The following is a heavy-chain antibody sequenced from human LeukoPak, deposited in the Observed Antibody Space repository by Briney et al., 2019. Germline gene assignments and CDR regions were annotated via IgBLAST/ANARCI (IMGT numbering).Heavy chain of an antibody. CDR2: INPNSGGT. Sequence: GASVKGSCQASGYTFTGFYIDWVGQAPGQGLDWIGWINPNSGGTNYAQKFQGRVTMTRDTSISTAYMELSRLRSDDTAVYYCATDSSSSNWFDPWGQGTLVTVSS. CDR3: ATDSSSSNWFDP. CDR1: GYTFTGFY. D-gene: IGHD6-13*01. V-gene: IGHV1-2*02. J-gene: IGHJ5*02.